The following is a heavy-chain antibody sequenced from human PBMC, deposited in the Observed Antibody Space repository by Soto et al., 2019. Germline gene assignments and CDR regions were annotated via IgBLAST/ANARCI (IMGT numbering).Heavy chain of an antibody. V-gene: IGHV3-23*01. CDR1: GFPFNTYS. CDR3: AKHLTETTGLGMDV. J-gene: IGHJ6*02. Sequence: EVHLLESGGSLVQPGGSLRLSCAASGFPFNTYSMNWVRQAPGKGREWVSSISSGGTVRYYEDSVKGRFTSSRDNSKNTLYRQMNYLRAEDTAVYYCAKHLTETTGLGMDVWGRGTTVTVSS. CDR2: ISSGGTVR. D-gene: IGHD4-17*01.